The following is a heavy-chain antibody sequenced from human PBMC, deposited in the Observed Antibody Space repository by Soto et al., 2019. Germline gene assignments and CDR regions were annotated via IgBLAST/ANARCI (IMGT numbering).Heavy chain of an antibody. D-gene: IGHD3-16*01. CDR1: GFSFSTFE. J-gene: IGHJ5*01. CDR3: VKGGWLDF. Sequence: EGSLRLSCAASGFSFSTFEMSWVRQAPGRGLEWVSFISDDSSRTYYADAVKGRFTISRDNSKYTLYLQMNSLTAEDTAVYACVKGGWLDFWGQGSLVTVSS. CDR2: ISDDSSRT. V-gene: IGHV3-23*01.